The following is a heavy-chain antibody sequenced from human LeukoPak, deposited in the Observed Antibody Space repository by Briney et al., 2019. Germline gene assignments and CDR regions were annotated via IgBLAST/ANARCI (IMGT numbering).Heavy chain of an antibody. J-gene: IGHJ4*02. CDR3: AKDRRLRVTQWDAFDY. CDR1: GFTFSSYA. CDR2: ISGSGGST. V-gene: IGHV3-23*01. D-gene: IGHD1-26*01. Sequence: PGGSLRLSCAASGFTFSSYAMSWVRQAPGKGLEWVSGISGSGGSTYYADSVKGRFTISRDDSQNTLYLQVNSLRAEDTAVYYCAKDRRLRVTQWDAFDYWGQGTLVTVSS.